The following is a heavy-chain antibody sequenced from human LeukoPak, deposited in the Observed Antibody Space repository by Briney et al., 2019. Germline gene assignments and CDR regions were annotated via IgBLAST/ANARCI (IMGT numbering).Heavy chain of an antibody. J-gene: IGHJ5*02. CDR3: AREVYGWFNP. Sequence: ASVKVSCKASGGTFSSYAISWVRQAPGQGLEWMGWISAYNGNTNYAQKLQGRVTMTTDTSTSTAYMELRSLRSDDTAVYYCAREVYGWFNPWGQGTLVTVSS. D-gene: IGHD5/OR15-5a*01. CDR2: ISAYNGNT. CDR1: GGTFSSYA. V-gene: IGHV1-18*01.